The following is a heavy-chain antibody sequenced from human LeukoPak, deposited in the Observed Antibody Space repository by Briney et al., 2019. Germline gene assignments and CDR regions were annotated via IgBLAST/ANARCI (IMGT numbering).Heavy chain of an antibody. V-gene: IGHV4-39*01. Sequence: SETLSLTCTVSGGSIRSSSDYWGWIRQPPGKGLEWNGRNYYSGSTYYNPALRSRVSISVDTPKNQLAVKLSSGTDADKAVYYCAKLAIVFDYWGQGTLVTVSS. CDR3: AKLAIVFDY. J-gene: IGHJ4*02. D-gene: IGHD3-16*02. CDR2: NYYSGST. CDR1: GGSIRSSSDY.